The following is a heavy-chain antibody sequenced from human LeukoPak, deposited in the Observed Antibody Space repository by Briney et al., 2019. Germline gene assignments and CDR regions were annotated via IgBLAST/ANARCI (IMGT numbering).Heavy chain of an antibody. J-gene: IGHJ4*02. V-gene: IGHV3-74*01. CDR2: INSDGSST. D-gene: IGHD3-10*01. CDR3: ARGTYYYGPGTYVKYFDY. Sequence: GGSLRLSCAASGFTFSSYWMHWVRQAPGKGLVWVSRINSDGSSTSYADSVKGRFTISRDNAKNTLYLQMNSLRAEDTAVYYCARGTYYYGPGTYVKYFDYWGQGTLVTVSS. CDR1: GFTFSSYW.